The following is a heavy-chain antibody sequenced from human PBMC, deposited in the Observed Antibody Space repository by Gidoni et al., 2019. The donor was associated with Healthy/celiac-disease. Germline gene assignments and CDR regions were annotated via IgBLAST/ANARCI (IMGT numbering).Heavy chain of an antibody. CDR3: ARDGGKGGGVSDAFDI. Sequence: HVQLPESVPGLVKPSQTLSLTCTVSGASLSRGSYYWGWIRQPAGKGLEWIGRIYTSGSTNYNPSLKSRVTISVDTSKNQFSLKLSSVTAADTAVYYCARDGGKGGGVSDAFDIWGQGTMVTVSS. CDR1: GASLSRGSYY. D-gene: IGHD2-21*01. CDR2: IYTSGST. V-gene: IGHV4-61*02. J-gene: IGHJ3*02.